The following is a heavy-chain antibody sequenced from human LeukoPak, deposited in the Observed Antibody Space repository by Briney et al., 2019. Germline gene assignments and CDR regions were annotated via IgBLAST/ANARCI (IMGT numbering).Heavy chain of an antibody. CDR1: GGSISGYY. D-gene: IGHD2-21*01. Sequence: SETLSLTCTVSGGSISGYYWTWIRQPAGKGLEWIGRVYTSGSTNYNPSLKSRVTISVDTSKNQFSLKLSSVTAADTAVYYCARDRCGGDCYSDAFDIWGQGTMVTVSS. CDR3: ARDRCGGDCYSDAFDI. CDR2: VYTSGST. J-gene: IGHJ3*02. V-gene: IGHV4-4*07.